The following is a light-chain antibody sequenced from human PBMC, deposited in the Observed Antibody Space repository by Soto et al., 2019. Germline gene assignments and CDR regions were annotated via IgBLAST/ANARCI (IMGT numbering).Light chain of an antibody. CDR2: EVS. J-gene: IGLJ2*01. Sequence: QSALTQPASVSGSPGQSITISCTGTSSDVGGYNYVSWYQQHPGRAPKLIIYEVSYRPSGVSNRFSASKSGNTASLTISGVQTEDEADYYCSSYTSSSTLVFGGGTKLTVL. CDR3: SSYTSSSTLV. CDR1: SSDVGGYNY. V-gene: IGLV2-14*01.